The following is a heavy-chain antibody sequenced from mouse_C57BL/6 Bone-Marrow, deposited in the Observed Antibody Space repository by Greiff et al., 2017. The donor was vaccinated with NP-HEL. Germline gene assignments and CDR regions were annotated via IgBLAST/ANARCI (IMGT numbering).Heavy chain of an antibody. CDR2: IWTGGGT. CDR1: GFSFTSYA. D-gene: IGHD2-1*01. CDR3: ARKDYGNVYWYFDV. J-gene: IGHJ1*03. Sequence: QVQLKESGPGLVAPSQSLSITCTVSGFSFTSYAISWVRQPPGKGPEWLGVIWTGGGTNYNSALKSRPSISKDNSKSQVFLKMNSLQTDDTARYYCARKDYGNVYWYFDVWGTGTTVTVSS. V-gene: IGHV2-9-1*01.